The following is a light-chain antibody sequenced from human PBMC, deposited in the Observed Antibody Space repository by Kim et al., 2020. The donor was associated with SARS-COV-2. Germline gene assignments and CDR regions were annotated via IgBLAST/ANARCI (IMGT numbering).Light chain of an antibody. J-gene: IGKJ3*01. V-gene: IGKV1D-13*01. Sequence: ASVGDRVTITCRASQGITNAVAWYQQKAGKAPKFLIYDGSTLQSGVPSRFSGSGSGTDFTLTITSLQPEDSATYYCLQHNNYLFTFGPGTKVDIK. CDR2: DGS. CDR3: LQHNNYLFT. CDR1: QGITNA.